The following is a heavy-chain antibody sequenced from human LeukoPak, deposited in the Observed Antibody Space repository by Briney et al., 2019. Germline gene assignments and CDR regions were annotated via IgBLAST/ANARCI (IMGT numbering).Heavy chain of an antibody. CDR3: ARVVPYGDYLDY. J-gene: IGHJ4*02. D-gene: IGHD4-17*01. CDR1: GGSISSSSYY. V-gene: IGHV4-39*07. Sequence: PSETLSLTCTVSGGSISSSSYYWGWIRQPPGKGLEWIGSIYYSGSTYYNPSLKSRVTISVDTSKNQFSLKLSSVTAADTAVYYCARVVPYGDYLDYWGQGTLVTVSS. CDR2: IYYSGST.